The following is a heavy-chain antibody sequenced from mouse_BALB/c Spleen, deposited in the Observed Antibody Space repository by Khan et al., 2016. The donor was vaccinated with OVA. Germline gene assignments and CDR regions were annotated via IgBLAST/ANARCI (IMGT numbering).Heavy chain of an antibody. D-gene: IGHD1-1*02. Sequence: QVQLQQSGAELVRPGVSVKISCKGSGYTFTDYAMHWVKQSHAKSLEWIGVISTYYGDVDYSQKFKGKATMTVDRSSSTAYMELARLTSEDSAIYSCAIGGKFAYWGQGTLVTVSA. CDR1: GYTFTDYA. J-gene: IGHJ3*01. CDR3: AIGGKFAY. V-gene: IGHV1S137*01. CDR2: ISTYYGDV.